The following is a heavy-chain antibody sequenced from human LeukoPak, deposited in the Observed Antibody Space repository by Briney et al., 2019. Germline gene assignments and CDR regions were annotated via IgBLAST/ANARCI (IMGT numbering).Heavy chain of an antibody. CDR1: GYTFTSYY. V-gene: IGHV1-46*01. D-gene: IGHD1-26*01. J-gene: IGHJ5*02. CDR2: INPSGGST. CDR3: ARDLVGATRIDWFDP. Sequence: ASVKVSSKASGYTFTSYYMHWVRQAPGQGLEWMGIINPSGGSTSYAQKFQGRVTMTRDTSTSTVYMELSSLRSEDTAVYYCARDLVGATRIDWFDPWGQGTLVTVSS.